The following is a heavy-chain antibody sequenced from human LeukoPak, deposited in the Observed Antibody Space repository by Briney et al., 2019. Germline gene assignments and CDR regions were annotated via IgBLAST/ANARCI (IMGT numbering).Heavy chain of an antibody. CDR3: VSAYCGGDCYHSLLAN. V-gene: IGHV4-30-2*01. J-gene: IGHJ4*02. D-gene: IGHD2-21*02. CDR2: IYHSGSS. CDR1: GVSMGSGGYS. Sequence: TSETLSLTCAVSGVSMGSGGYSWSWVRLPPGKGLEWIGYIYHSGSSSYNPSLKSRVTIPMDRSKNQFSLRLTSVTAADTAVYYCVSAYCGGDCYHSLLANWGQGILVTVSS.